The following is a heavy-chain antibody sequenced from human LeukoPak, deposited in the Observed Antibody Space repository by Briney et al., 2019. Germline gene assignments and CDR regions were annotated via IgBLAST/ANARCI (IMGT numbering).Heavy chain of an antibody. CDR2: MNPNSGNT. CDR3: AREWHCSSTSCNNWFDP. Sequence: ASVKVSYKASGYTFISYDINWVRQATGQGLEWMGWMNPNSGNTGYAQKFQGRVTMTRNTSISTAYMELSSLRSEDTAVYYCAREWHCSSTSCNNWFDPWGQGTLVTVSS. J-gene: IGHJ5*02. V-gene: IGHV1-8*01. D-gene: IGHD2-2*01. CDR1: GYTFISYD.